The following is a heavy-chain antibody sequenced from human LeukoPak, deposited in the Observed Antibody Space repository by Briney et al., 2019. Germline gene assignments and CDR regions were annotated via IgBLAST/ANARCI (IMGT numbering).Heavy chain of an antibody. V-gene: IGHV4-59*08. CDR2: IYYRGST. CDR1: GGSIRNYY. CDR3: AGVHSGYDFGNRKYYYFDY. J-gene: IGHJ4*02. D-gene: IGHD5-12*01. Sequence: SETLSLTCTVSGGSIRNYYWSWIRQPPGKGLEWIGYIYYRGSTNYNASLKSRVTISVDTSKNQFSLKLSSVTAAGTAVYYCAGVHSGYDFGNRKYYYFDYWGQGTLVTVSS.